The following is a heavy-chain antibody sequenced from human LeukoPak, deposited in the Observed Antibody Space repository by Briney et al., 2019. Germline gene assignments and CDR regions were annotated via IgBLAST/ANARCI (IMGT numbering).Heavy chain of an antibody. V-gene: IGHV3-21*01. J-gene: IGHJ4*02. CDR3: ARELVVCRPFDY. D-gene: IGHD6-13*01. Sequence: GGSRRLSCVASGFTFSTHSMDWVRQAPGKGLEWVSSISSSGNYIYYADSVKGRFIISRDKPKNSLYLQMSSLRAEDTAVYFCARELVVCRPFDYWGQGTLVTVSS. CDR2: ISSSGNYI. CDR1: GFTFSTHS.